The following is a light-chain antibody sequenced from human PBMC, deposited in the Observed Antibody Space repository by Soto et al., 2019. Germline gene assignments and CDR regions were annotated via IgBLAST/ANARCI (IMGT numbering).Light chain of an antibody. V-gene: IGKV3-11*01. CDR3: QQRSNWPPGTIT. CDR2: DAS. Sequence: EIVLTQFPATLSLSPGERATLSCRASQSVSSSLAWYQQKPGQAPRLLMYDASNRATGIPARFTGSGSGTDFTLAISSLEPEEFAVYYCQQRSNWPPGTITFGQGTRLEIK. CDR1: QSVSSS. J-gene: IGKJ5*01.